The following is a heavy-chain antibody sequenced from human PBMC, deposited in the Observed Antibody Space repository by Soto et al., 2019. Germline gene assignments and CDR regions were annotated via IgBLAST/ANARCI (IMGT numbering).Heavy chain of an antibody. CDR3: GRARGRFFAV. J-gene: IGHJ4*02. CDR1: GFNFSRYW. Sequence: GGSMRLSCAASGFNFSRYWMSWVRQAPGKGLEWVANIKQDGSEKYYVDSVKGRFTISRDNAKNSLYLQMNSLRAEDTAVYFYGRARGRFFAVWGQGPLVTVSS. D-gene: IGHD3-3*01. CDR2: IKQDGSEK. V-gene: IGHV3-7*02.